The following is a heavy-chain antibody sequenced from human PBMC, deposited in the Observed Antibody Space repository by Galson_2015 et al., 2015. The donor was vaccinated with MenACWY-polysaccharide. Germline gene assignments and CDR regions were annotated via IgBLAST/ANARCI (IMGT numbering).Heavy chain of an antibody. CDR2: ISSSGATI. J-gene: IGHJ6*02. CDR1: GFTFSNYE. CDR3: ARAYCDITPCYGIDV. D-gene: IGHD2/OR15-2a*01. V-gene: IGHV3-48*03. Sequence: SLRLSCAASGFTFSNYEMSWVRQAPGKGLEWISYISSSGATIYYADSVKGRFTISRDNSKNTLYLQMNSLRAEGTAVCYCARAYCDITPCYGIDVWGQGTTVTVSS.